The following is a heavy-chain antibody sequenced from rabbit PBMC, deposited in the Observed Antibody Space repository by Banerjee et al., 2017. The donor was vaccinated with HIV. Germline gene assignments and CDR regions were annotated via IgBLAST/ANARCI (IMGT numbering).Heavy chain of an antibody. CDR1: GFSFSSSYY. Sequence: QSLEESGGDLVKPGASLTLTCTASGFSFSSSYYMCWVRQAPGKGLEWIACIYAGSSGSTYYASWAKGRFTISKTSSTTVTLQMTSLTAADTATYFCARDENYDDYGEALLLYFNLWGPGTLVTVS. CDR2: IYAGSSGST. CDR3: ARDENYDDYGEALLLYFNL. V-gene: IGHV1S40*01. J-gene: IGHJ4*01. D-gene: IGHD2-1*01.